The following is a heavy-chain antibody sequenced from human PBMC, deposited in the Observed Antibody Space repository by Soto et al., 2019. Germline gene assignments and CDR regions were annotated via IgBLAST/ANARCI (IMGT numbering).Heavy chain of an antibody. J-gene: IGHJ4*02. CDR1: GGSFSGYY. CDR2: INHSGST. D-gene: IGHD2-15*01. CDR3: ARNLVPYCSGGSCYSLGFDY. V-gene: IGHV4-34*01. Sequence: QVQLQQWGAGLLKPSETLSLTCAVYGGSFSGYYWSWIRQPPGKGLEWIGEINHSGSTNYNPSLKSRVTISVDTSKNQFSLKLSSVTAAGTAVYYCARNLVPYCSGGSCYSLGFDYWGQGTLVTVSS.